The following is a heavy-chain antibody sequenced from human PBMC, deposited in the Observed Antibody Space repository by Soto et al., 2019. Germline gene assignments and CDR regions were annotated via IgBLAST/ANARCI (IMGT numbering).Heavy chain of an antibody. CDR1: GFTFSSYG. Sequence: GGSLRLSCAASGFTFSSYGMHWVRQAPGKGLEWVAVIWYDGSNKYYADSVKGRFTISRDNSKNTLYLQMNSLRAEDTAVYYCARCPGKRYYMDGWGKGTTVTVSS. V-gene: IGHV3-33*01. J-gene: IGHJ6*03. CDR2: IWYDGSNK. D-gene: IGHD3-10*02. CDR3: ARCPGKRYYMDG.